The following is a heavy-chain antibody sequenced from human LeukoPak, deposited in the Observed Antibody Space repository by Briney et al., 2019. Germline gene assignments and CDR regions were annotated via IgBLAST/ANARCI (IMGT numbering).Heavy chain of an antibody. CDR3: ARSPSLPSIAGNFAY. CDR2: IYPGDSDP. V-gene: IGHV5-51*01. J-gene: IGHJ4*02. D-gene: IGHD6-6*01. CDR1: GYSFTSYW. Sequence: GESLKIHCKGSGYSFTSYWIGWVRQMPGKGLEWMGVIYPGDSDPRYSPSFQGQVTISADKSISAAYLHWSSLKASDTAMYYCARSPSLPSIAGNFAYWGQGPLVTVSS.